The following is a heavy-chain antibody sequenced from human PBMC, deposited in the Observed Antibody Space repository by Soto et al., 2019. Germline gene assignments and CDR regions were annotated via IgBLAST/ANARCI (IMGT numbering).Heavy chain of an antibody. V-gene: IGHV1-2*02. CDR2: INPNSGGT. Sequence: GASVKVSCKASGYTFTGYYMHWVRQAPGQGLEWMGWINPNSGGTNYAQKFQGRVTMTRDTSISTAYMELSRLRSDDTAVYYCASVTFGGVIVAYYFDYWGQGTLVTVS. CDR3: ASVTFGGVIVAYYFDY. CDR1: GYTFTGYY. J-gene: IGHJ4*02. D-gene: IGHD3-16*02.